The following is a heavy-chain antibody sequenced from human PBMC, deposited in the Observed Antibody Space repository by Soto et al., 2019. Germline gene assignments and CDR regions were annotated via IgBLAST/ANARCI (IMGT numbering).Heavy chain of an antibody. Sequence: ASVKVSCKASGYTFTGYYMHWVRQAPGQGLEWMGWINPNSGGTNYAQKFQGWVTMTRDTSISTAYMELSRLRSDDTAVYYFARDVGIAAAGDAFDIWGQGTMVTVSS. CDR1: GYTFTGYY. D-gene: IGHD6-13*01. J-gene: IGHJ3*02. CDR3: ARDVGIAAAGDAFDI. CDR2: INPNSGGT. V-gene: IGHV1-2*04.